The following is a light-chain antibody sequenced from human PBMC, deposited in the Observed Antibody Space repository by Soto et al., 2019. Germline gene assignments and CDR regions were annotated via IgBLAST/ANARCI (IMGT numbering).Light chain of an antibody. CDR2: AVS. J-gene: IGKJ1*01. CDR1: QSVNNN. CDR3: QQYDDWPRT. V-gene: IGKV3-15*01. Sequence: EIVMTQSPATLSVSPGERATLSCRASQSVNNNLAWYQQKPGQAPRLLIHAVSARAAGVPASFSGSGSGTEFTLTISSLQSEDFAVYYCQQYDDWPRTVGQGTKVDIK.